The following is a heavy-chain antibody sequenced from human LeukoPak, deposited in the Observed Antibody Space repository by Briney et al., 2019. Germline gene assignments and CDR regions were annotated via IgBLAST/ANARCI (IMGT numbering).Heavy chain of an antibody. Sequence: PSETLSLTCTVSGGSISSSSYYWGWIRQPPGKGLEWIGSIYYSGSTYYNPSLKSRVTISVDTSKNQFSLKLSSVTAADTAVYYCAKSHHYDPGWFDPWSQGTLVTVSP. CDR2: IYYSGST. V-gene: IGHV4-39*07. J-gene: IGHJ5*02. CDR3: AKSHHYDPGWFDP. CDR1: GGSISSSSYY. D-gene: IGHD3-3*01.